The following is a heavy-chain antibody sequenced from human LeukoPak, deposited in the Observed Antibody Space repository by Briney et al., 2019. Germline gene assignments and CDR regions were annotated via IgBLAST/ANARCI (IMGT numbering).Heavy chain of an antibody. Sequence: GGSLRLSCAASGFILSSYGIHWVRQAPAKGLEWVAVIWYDGSNKYYGDSVKGRFTISRDNSRNTVYLQMSSLRDEDTAMYYCVRDAFGSFGEFNYWGQGALVTVSS. D-gene: IGHD3-10*01. J-gene: IGHJ4*02. V-gene: IGHV3-33*01. CDR2: IWYDGSNK. CDR1: GFILSSYG. CDR3: VRDAFGSFGEFNY.